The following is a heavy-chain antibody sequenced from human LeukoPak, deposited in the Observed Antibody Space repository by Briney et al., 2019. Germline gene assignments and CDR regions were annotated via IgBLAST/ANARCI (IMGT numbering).Heavy chain of an antibody. Sequence: SETLSLTCAVSGYSISSGYYWGWIRQPPGKGLEWIGSIYHSGSTYYNPSLKSRVTISVDTSKNQFSLKLSSVTAADTAVYYCARGITMIVVVDWGQGTLVTVSS. D-gene: IGHD3-22*01. CDR1: GYSISSGYY. J-gene: IGHJ4*02. V-gene: IGHV4-38-2*01. CDR2: IYHSGST. CDR3: ARGITMIVVVD.